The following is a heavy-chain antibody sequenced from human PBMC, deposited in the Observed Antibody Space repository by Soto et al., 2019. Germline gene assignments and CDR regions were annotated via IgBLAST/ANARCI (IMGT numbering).Heavy chain of an antibody. CDR3: ARGAYTYGPIGY. Sequence: KASETLSLTCSVSGDSINTADYFWTWIRQTPGKGLEWIGSIYYSGSTYYNPSLKSRITISVDTSKNLFSLKVASVISTDTARYYCARGAYTYGPIGYWSQGTTVTVSS. CDR1: GDSINTADYF. V-gene: IGHV4-30-4*01. D-gene: IGHD5-18*01. CDR2: IYYSGST. J-gene: IGHJ4*02.